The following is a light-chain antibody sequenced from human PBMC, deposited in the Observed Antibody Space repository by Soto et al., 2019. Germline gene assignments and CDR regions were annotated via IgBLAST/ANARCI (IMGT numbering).Light chain of an antibody. J-gene: IGLJ1*01. CDR2: SNN. V-gene: IGLV1-44*01. Sequence: QSLLTQPPSASGTPGQRVTISCSGSSSNIGSNTVNWYQQLPGTAPKLLIYSNNQRPSGVPDRFSDSKSGTSASLAISGLQSEDEADYYCAAWDDSLNGRVFGTGTKVTVL. CDR3: AAWDDSLNGRV. CDR1: SSNIGSNT.